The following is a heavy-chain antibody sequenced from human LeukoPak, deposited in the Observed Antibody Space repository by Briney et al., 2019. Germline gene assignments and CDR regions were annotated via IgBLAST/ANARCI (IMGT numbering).Heavy chain of an antibody. CDR2: IYYSGST. J-gene: IGHJ4*02. CDR3: ARRVETAYFDY. V-gene: IGHV4-39*01. CDR1: GGSISSSRYY. D-gene: IGHD1-1*01. Sequence: PSETLSLTCTVSGGSISSSRYYWGWIRQPPGKGLEWIGSIYYSGSTYYNPSLKSRVNISIDTSKNQFSLKLSSVTAADTAVYYCARRVETAYFDYWGQGTLVTVSS.